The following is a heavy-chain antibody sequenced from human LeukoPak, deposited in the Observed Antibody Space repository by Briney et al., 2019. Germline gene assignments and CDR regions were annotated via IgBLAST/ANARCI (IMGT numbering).Heavy chain of an antibody. CDR1: GGSFSGYY. CDR3: ARLKYSSSWYRHDAFDI. CDR2: INHSGST. V-gene: IGHV4-34*01. D-gene: IGHD6-13*01. J-gene: IGHJ3*02. Sequence: SETLSLTCAVYGGSFSGYYWSWIRQPPGKGLEWIGEINHSGSTNYNPSLKSRVTISVDTSKNQFSLKLSSVTAADTAVYYCARLKYSSSWYRHDAFDIWGQGTMVTVSS.